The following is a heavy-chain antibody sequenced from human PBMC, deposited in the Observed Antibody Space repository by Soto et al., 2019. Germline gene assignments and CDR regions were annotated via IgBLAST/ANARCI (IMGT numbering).Heavy chain of an antibody. CDR2: IYYSGST. V-gene: IGHV4-61*05. CDR3: ARHNYGSGSTYFDY. Sequence: PSETLSLTCTVSGGSISSSSYYWSWIRQPPGKGLEWIGYIYYSGSTNYNPSLKSRVTISVDTSKNQFSLKLNSMTAADTAVYYCARHNYGSGSTYFDYWGQGTLVTVS. CDR1: GGSISSSSYY. J-gene: IGHJ4*02. D-gene: IGHD3-10*01.